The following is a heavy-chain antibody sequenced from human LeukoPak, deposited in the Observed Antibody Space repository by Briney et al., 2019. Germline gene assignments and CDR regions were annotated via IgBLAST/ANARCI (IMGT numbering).Heavy chain of an antibody. Sequence: SETLSLTCTVSGGSISSSSYYLGWIRQPPGKGLEWIGNIYYSGSTYHNASLQSRVTISIDTSKNQFSLRLNSVTAADTAMYYCVKSGGYGLIDYWGQGTLVTVSS. V-gene: IGHV4-39*01. CDR2: IYYSGST. CDR3: VKSGGYGLIDY. J-gene: IGHJ4*02. CDR1: GGSISSSSYY. D-gene: IGHD1-26*01.